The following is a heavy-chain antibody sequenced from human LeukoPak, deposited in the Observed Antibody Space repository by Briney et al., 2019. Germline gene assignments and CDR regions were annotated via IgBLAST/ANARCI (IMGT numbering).Heavy chain of an antibody. D-gene: IGHD3-22*01. CDR2: VYYSGST. CDR1: GDSISSNRYY. V-gene: IGHV4-39*01. J-gene: IGHJ4*02. Sequence: SETLSLTCTVSGDSISSNRYYWDWIPPPPGKGLEWIGSVYYSGSTYYNPSLKSRVFISVDTSKNQFSLMLTSVTAADTAIYYCARHYYDSSAYPYYFDYWGQGTLVTVSS. CDR3: ARHYYDSSAYPYYFDY.